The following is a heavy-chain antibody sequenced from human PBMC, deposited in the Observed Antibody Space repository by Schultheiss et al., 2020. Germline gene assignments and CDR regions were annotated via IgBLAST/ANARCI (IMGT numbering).Heavy chain of an antibody. J-gene: IGHJ4*02. V-gene: IGHV1-8*02. CDR3: ARGGSGGVYGD. CDR1: GGTFSSYA. Sequence: ASVKVSCKASGGTFSSYAINWVRQATGQGLEWMGWMHPNSGATGYAQKFQGRVTMTRDTSINTAYMELTSLRYEDTAVYYCARGGSGGVYGDWGQGTLVTVSS. CDR2: MHPNSGAT. D-gene: IGHD4/OR15-4a*01.